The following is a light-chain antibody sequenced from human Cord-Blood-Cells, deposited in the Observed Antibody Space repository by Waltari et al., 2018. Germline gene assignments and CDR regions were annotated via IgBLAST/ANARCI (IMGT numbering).Light chain of an antibody. CDR3: SSYAGSNNFV. J-gene: IGLJ1*01. CDR2: EVS. Sequence: QSALTQPPSASGSPGQSVTISCTGTSRDVGGSNYASWYQQHPGKAPKLMIYEVSEPPSGVPDRFSGSKSGNTASLTVSGLQAEDEADYYCSSYAGSNNFVFGTGTKVTVL. CDR1: SRDVGGSNY. V-gene: IGLV2-8*01.